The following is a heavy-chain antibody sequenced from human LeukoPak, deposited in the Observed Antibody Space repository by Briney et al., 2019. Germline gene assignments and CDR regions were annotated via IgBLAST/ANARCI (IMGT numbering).Heavy chain of an antibody. Sequence: ASVKVSCKASGYTFTGYYIHWVRQAPGQGLEWMGWINPNSGGTNYAQKFQGRVTMTRDTSISTAYMELSRLRSDDTAVYYCARDESFYYGLGTPPGYWGQGTLVTVSS. CDR3: ARDESFYYGLGTPPGY. J-gene: IGHJ4*02. V-gene: IGHV1-2*02. CDR2: INPNSGGT. D-gene: IGHD3-10*01. CDR1: GYTFTGYY.